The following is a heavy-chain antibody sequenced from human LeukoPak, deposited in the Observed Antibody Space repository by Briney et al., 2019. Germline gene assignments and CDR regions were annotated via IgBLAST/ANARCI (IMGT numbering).Heavy chain of an antibody. CDR1: GFTFSSYG. CDR2: IRYDGSNK. D-gene: IGHD3-10*01. V-gene: IGHV3-30*02. J-gene: IGHJ4*02. CDR3: ATAYYGSGSYYYMVGY. Sequence: GGSLRLSCAASGFTFSSYGMHWVRQAPGKGLEWVAFIRYDGSNKYYADSVKGRFTISRDNSKNTLYLQMNSLRAEDTAVYYCATAYYGSGSYYYMVGYWGQGTLVTVSS.